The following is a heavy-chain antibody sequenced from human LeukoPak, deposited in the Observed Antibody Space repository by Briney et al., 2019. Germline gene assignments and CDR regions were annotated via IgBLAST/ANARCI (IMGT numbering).Heavy chain of an antibody. V-gene: IGHV3-49*03. CDR2: IRSKAYGGTT. CDR1: GFTLGDYA. CDR3: TRGLEWLLLAFDY. D-gene: IGHD3-22*01. Sequence: GRSLRLSCTASGFTLGDYAMSWFRQAPGKGLEWVGFIRSKAYGGTTEYAASVKGRFTISRDDSKSIAYLQMNILKTEYTAVYYCTRGLEWLLLAFDYWGQGTLVTVSS. J-gene: IGHJ4*02.